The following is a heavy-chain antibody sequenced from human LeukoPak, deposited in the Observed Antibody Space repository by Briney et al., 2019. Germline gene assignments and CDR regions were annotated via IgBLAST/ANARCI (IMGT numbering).Heavy chain of an antibody. CDR2: IKSKTDGGTT. D-gene: IGHD6-13*01. CDR3: TTPHVDSSSWYAQTWHIFDY. CDR1: GFTFSNAW. Sequence: GGSLRLSCAASGFTFSNAWMRWVRQAPGKGLEWVGRIKSKTDGGTTDYAAPVKGRFTITRDDSKNTLYLQMNSLKTEDTAVYYCTTPHVDSSSWYAQTWHIFDYWGQGTLVTVSS. J-gene: IGHJ4*02. V-gene: IGHV3-15*01.